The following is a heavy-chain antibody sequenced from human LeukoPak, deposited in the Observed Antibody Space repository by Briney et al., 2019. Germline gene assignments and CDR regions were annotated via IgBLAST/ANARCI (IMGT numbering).Heavy chain of an antibody. Sequence: PGGSLRLSCAASGFTFSSYSMNWVRQAPGKGLEWVSSTSSSSSYIYYADSVKGRFTISRDNAKNSLFLQMNSLRAEDTAVYYCARDRGVNYYDSSGYFSDAFDIWGQGTMVTVSS. CDR2: TSSSSSYI. V-gene: IGHV3-21*01. J-gene: IGHJ3*02. D-gene: IGHD3-22*01. CDR1: GFTFSSYS. CDR3: ARDRGVNYYDSSGYFSDAFDI.